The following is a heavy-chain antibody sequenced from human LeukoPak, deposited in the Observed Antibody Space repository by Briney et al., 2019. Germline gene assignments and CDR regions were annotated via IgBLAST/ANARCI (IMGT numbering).Heavy chain of an antibody. Sequence: GGSLRLSCAASGFTFSSYWMHWVRQAPGKGLVWVSGINWNGDRTDYADSVKGRFTISRDNAKRSLYLQMNSLRAEDTALYYCTRRGFYGSGTYQDYWGQGTLVTVSS. CDR3: TRRGFYGSGTYQDY. CDR2: INWNGDRT. CDR1: GFTFSSYW. V-gene: IGHV3-20*04. D-gene: IGHD3-10*01. J-gene: IGHJ4*02.